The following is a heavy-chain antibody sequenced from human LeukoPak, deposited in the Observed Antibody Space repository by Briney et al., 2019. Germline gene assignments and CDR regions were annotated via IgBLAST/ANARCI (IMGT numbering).Heavy chain of an antibody. J-gene: IGHJ4*02. V-gene: IGHV3-7*03. D-gene: IGHD1-1*01. CDR1: GFSLSGYW. CDR3: ATHWRGR. Sequence: PGGSLRLSCAASGFSLSGYWMSWVRQAPGKGPEWVANIKEDGSRRYYSESVRGRFTISRDNSENSLCLQMNSLRAEDTAVYYCATHWRGRWGQGTLVTVSS. CDR2: IKEDGSRR.